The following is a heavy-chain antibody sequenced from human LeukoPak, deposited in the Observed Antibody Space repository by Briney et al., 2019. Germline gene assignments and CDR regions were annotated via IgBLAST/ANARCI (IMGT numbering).Heavy chain of an antibody. CDR2: IYPGDSDT. CDR3: ARGYGSGSYSHPINWFDP. D-gene: IGHD3-10*01. CDR1: GYSFTSYW. Sequence: GESLQISCKGSGYSFTSYWIGWVRQMPGKGLEWMGIIYPGDSDTRYSPSFQGQVTISADKSISAAYLQWSSLKASDTAMYYCARGYGSGSYSHPINWFDPWGQGTLVTVSS. J-gene: IGHJ5*02. V-gene: IGHV5-51*01.